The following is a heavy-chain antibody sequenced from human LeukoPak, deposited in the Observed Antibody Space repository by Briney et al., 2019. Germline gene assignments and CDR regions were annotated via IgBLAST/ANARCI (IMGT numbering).Heavy chain of an antibody. CDR2: IWYDGSIK. V-gene: IGHV3-33*01. D-gene: IGHD2-2*01. CDR1: GFTFSSYG. Sequence: GESLRLSCAAPGFTFSSYGMHWVRQAPGKGLEWVAVIWYDGSIKYYADSVKGRFTISRDNSKNTLYLQMNSLRAEDTAVFYCARAGNPSWPVFDYWGQGTLVTVSS. CDR3: ARAGNPSWPVFDY. J-gene: IGHJ4*02.